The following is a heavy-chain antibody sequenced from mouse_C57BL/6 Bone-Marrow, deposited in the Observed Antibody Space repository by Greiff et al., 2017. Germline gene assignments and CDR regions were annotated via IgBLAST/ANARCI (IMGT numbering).Heavy chain of an antibody. CDR3: TSSHSDWDFEV. V-gene: IGHV14-4*01. Sequence: EVQLQQSGAELVRPGASVKLSCTASGFNIKDDYMHWVKQRPEQGLEWIGWIDPENGDTEYASKFQGKATITADTSSNTAYLQLSSLTSEATAVYYCTSSHSDWDFEVWGTRRTGTVSS. J-gene: IGHJ1*03. CDR1: GFNIKDDY. CDR2: IDPENGDT.